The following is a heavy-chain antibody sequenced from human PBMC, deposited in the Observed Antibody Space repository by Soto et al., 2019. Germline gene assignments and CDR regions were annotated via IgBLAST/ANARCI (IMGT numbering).Heavy chain of an antibody. J-gene: IGHJ3*01. D-gene: IGHD6-19*01. CDR3: ARARRSQNDSSGWYDSFDV. CDR1: GGSVSGYY. CDR2: INGGGST. Sequence: QVRLQQWGAGLLKPSQTLSITCAVYGGSVSGYYWSWIRQPPGKGLEWIGEINGGGSTNYSPSLKSRVTRSVDTSKNQLSLKLSSVTAADTAVYYCARARRSQNDSSGWYDSFDVWGLGTMVPVSS. V-gene: IGHV4-34*01.